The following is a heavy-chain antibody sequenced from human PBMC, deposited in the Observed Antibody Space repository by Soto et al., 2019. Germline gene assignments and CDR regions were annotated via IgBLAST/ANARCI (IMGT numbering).Heavy chain of an antibody. CDR1: GFIFSSHW. J-gene: IGHJ4*02. D-gene: IGHD3-3*01. CDR3: ARDGLGGFFDY. CDR2: VKDDGSEQ. V-gene: IGHV3-7*05. Sequence: EVQLVESGGGLVQPGGSLRLSGAASGFIFSSHWISWVRQAPGKGLEWVANVKDDGSEQQYADSVKGLFTIARDNAKNSVYLQMNSLGAEDTTVYYCARDGLGGFFDYWGQGIQVTISS.